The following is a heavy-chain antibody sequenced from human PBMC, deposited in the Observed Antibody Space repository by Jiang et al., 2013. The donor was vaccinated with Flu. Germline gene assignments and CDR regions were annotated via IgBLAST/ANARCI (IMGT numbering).Heavy chain of an antibody. J-gene: IGHJ3*02. CDR2: IYWDDDK. V-gene: IGHV2-5*02. Sequence: TSTLTCTFSGFSLSTSGVGVDWIRQPPGKALEWLALIYWDDDKRYSPSLKSRLIMIKDTSKNQVVLTMTNMDPVDTATYYCARREGLGVGSSWDGGAFDIWGQGTMVTVSS. CDR3: ARREGLGVGSSWDGGAFDI. CDR1: GFSLSTSGVG. D-gene: IGHD3-3*01.